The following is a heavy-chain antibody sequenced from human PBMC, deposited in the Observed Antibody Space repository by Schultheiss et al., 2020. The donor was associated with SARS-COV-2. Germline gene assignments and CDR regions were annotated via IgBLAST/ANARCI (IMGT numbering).Heavy chain of an antibody. CDR1: GFTFSSYA. Sequence: GESLKISCAASGFTFSSYAMHWVRQAPGKGLEWVAVISYDGSDEFYGDSVKGRFTVSRDNSKNTVYLQMNSLRAEDTAVYYCAPQQYYYDSSGYWGGYWGQGTLVTVSS. J-gene: IGHJ4*02. CDR2: ISYDGSDE. V-gene: IGHV3-30*07. CDR3: APQQYYYDSSGYWGGY. D-gene: IGHD3-22*01.